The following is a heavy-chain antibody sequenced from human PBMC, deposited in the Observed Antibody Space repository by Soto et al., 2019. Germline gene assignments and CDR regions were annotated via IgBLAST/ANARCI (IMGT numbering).Heavy chain of an antibody. Sequence: GGSLRLSCAASGFTFSSYGMHWVRQAPGKGLEWVAVIWYDGSNKYYADSVKGRFPISRANSKNTLYLQLNSLRAEDTAVYCWARDGYCSGGSCYSVPVFDYWGQGTLVTVSS. V-gene: IGHV3-33*01. CDR2: IWYDGSNK. CDR3: ARDGYCSGGSCYSVPVFDY. CDR1: GFTFSSYG. D-gene: IGHD2-15*01. J-gene: IGHJ4*02.